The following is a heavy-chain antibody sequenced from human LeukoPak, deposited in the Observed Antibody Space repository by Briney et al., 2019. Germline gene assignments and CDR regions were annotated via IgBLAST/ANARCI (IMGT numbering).Heavy chain of an antibody. J-gene: IGHJ4*02. CDR2: ISSSSSYT. D-gene: IGHD2-21*02. V-gene: IGHV3-11*03. Sequence: GGSLRLPCAASGFTFSDYYMSWIRQAPGKGLEWVSSISSSSSYTNYADSVKGRFTISRDNAKNSLYLQMNSLRAEDTAVYYCARAVTASRYDSWGQGTLVTVSS. CDR1: GFTFSDYY. CDR3: ARAVTASRYDS.